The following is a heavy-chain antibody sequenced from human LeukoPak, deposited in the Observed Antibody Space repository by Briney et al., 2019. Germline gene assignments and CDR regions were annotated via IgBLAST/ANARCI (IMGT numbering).Heavy chain of an antibody. CDR2: VNRDGSET. CDR1: GFALSSHW. Sequence: GGSLRLSCAASGFALSSHWMTWVRQVPGRGPEWVANVNRDGSETYYLDSVKGRFTISKDNAKNSLYLQMDSLRAEDTALYHCARNNGMDVWGQGTTVIVSS. CDR3: ARNNGMDV. V-gene: IGHV3-7*03. J-gene: IGHJ6*02.